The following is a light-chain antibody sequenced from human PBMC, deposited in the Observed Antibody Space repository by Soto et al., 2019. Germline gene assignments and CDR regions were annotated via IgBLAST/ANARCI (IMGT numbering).Light chain of an antibody. CDR1: QSIDTW. Sequence: DIQMTQSPSTLSASVGDRVTITCRASQSIDTWLAWYQHKPGKAPKLLIFKASTLETGVPSRFSGSGSETEFTLTINSLQPDDSAPYYCQPYNSYSRTFGQGTKVDIK. CDR2: KAS. J-gene: IGKJ1*01. CDR3: QPYNSYSRT. V-gene: IGKV1-5*03.